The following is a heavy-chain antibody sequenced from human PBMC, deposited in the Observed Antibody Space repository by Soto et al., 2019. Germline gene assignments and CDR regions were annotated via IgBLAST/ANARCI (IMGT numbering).Heavy chain of an antibody. D-gene: IGHD3-3*01. CDR3: ARSAWSGYYYPRRWFDP. CDR1: GGSFSGYY. CDR2: INHCGST. Sequence: PSETLSLTCAVYGGSFSGYYWSWIRQPPGKGLEWIGEINHCGSTNYNTSLKSRVTISVDTSKNQFSLKLNSVTAADTAVYYGARSAWSGYYYPRRWFDPLGQGTLVTVSS. J-gene: IGHJ5*02. V-gene: IGHV4-34*01.